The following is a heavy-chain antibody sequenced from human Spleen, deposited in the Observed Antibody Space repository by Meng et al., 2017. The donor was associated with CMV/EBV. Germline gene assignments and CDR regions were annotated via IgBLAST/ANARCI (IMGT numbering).Heavy chain of an antibody. Sequence: GESLKISCAASGFTFSSYWMSWVRQAPGKGLEWVANIKQDGSEKYYVDSVKGRFTISRDNAKNSLYLQMNSLRAEDTAVYYCARVVWNPQGDYFDYWGQGTLVTVSS. D-gene: IGHD1-1*01. CDR2: IKQDGSEK. CDR1: GFTFSSYW. V-gene: IGHV3-7*01. J-gene: IGHJ4*02. CDR3: ARVVWNPQGDYFDY.